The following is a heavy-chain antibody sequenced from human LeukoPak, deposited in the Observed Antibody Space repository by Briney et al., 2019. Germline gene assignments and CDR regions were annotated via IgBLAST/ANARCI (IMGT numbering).Heavy chain of an antibody. CDR2: IKHSGST. D-gene: IGHD5-18*01. V-gene: IGHV4-34*01. Sequence: SETLSLTCVVYGGSFRDYYWSWIRQTPGEGLQWIGGIKHSGSTDFNPSLKSRVTISVDTSKNQFSLKLSSVTAADTAVYYCARGGGPLYSYGPGGAFDIWGQGTMVTVSS. CDR1: GGSFRDYY. CDR3: ARGGGPLYSYGPGGAFDI. J-gene: IGHJ3*02.